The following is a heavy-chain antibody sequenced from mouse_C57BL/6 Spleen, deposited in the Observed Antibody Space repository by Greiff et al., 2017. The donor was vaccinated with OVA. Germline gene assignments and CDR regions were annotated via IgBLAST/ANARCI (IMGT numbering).Heavy chain of an antibody. J-gene: IGHJ3*01. D-gene: IGHD2-12*01. CDR2: INPNDGTT. CDR1: GYSFTDYN. CDR3: ASLGVYDAGFAY. Sequence: VHVQQSGPELVKPGASVKISCKASGYSFTDYNMNWVKQSNGQSLEWIGIINPNDGTTSYNQKFKGKATLTVDQSSSTAYMQLNSLTSEDSAVYYCASLGVYDAGFAYWGQGTLVTVSA. V-gene: IGHV1-39*01.